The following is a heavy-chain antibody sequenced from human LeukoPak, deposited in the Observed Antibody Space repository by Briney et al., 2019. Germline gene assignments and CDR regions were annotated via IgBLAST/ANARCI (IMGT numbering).Heavy chain of an antibody. D-gene: IGHD3-22*01. CDR1: GYTFTSYG. V-gene: IGHV1-18*01. CDR2: ISAYNGNT. Sequence: ASVKLSCKASGYTFTSYGISWVRQAPGQGLEWMGWISAYNGNTNYAQKLQGRVTMTTDTSTSTAYMELRSLRSDDTAVYYCARASSGLSRFDYWGQGTLVTVSS. CDR3: ARASSGLSRFDY. J-gene: IGHJ4*02.